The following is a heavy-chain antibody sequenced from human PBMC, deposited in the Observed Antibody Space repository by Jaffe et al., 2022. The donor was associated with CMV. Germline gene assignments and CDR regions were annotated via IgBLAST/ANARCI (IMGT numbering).Heavy chain of an antibody. Sequence: QVQLVQSGAEVKKPGASVKVSCKASGYTFTGYYMHWVRQAPGQGLEWMGWINPNSGGTNYAQKFQGRVTMTRDTSISTAYMELSRLRSDDTAVYYCARGEGYSYEDDNWFDPWGQGTLVTVSS. D-gene: IGHD5-18*01. CDR2: INPNSGGT. CDR1: GYTFTGYY. J-gene: IGHJ5*02. CDR3: ARGEGYSYEDDNWFDP. V-gene: IGHV1-2*02.